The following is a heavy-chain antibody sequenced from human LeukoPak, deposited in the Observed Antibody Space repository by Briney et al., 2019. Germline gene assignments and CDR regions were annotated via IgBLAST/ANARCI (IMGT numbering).Heavy chain of an antibody. D-gene: IGHD1-26*01. CDR1: GYTFTSYG. V-gene: IGHV1-18*01. Sequence: GASVKVSCKASGYTFTSYGISWVRQAPGQGLEWMGWISAYNGNTNYAQKLQGRVTMTTDTSTSTAYMELRSLRSDDTAVYYCARDRSRWDRLPFDSWGQGILVTVSS. CDR2: ISAYNGNT. J-gene: IGHJ4*02. CDR3: ARDRSRWDRLPFDS.